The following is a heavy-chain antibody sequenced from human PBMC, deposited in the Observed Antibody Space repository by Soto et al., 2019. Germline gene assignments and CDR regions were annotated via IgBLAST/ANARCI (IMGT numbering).Heavy chain of an antibody. Sequence: QERLVQSGAEVRKPGSSVKVSCKVTGGTSTRYAINWVRQAPGQGLEWMGGIVPMFGTSKYAQKFQGRVTITADTSTNIAYIELRSLRSEDTAVYYCNMGSEYDFWSGYLWGQGTLFSVSS. CDR1: GGTSTRYA. V-gene: IGHV1-69*06. D-gene: IGHD3-3*01. CDR3: NMGSEYDFWSGYL. J-gene: IGHJ4*02. CDR2: IVPMFGTS.